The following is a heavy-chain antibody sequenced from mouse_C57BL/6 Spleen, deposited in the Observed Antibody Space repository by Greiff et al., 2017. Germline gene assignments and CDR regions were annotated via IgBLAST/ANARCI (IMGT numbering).Heavy chain of an antibody. CDR1: GFTFSSYG. D-gene: IGHD1-1*01. Sequence: EVKVVESGGDLVKPGGSLKLSCAASGFTFSSYGMSWVRQTPDKRLEWVATISSGGSYTYYPDSVKGRFTISRDNAKNTLYLQMSSLKSEDTAMYYCARHFITAVVATAFDYWGQGTSLTVSS. CDR2: ISSGGSYT. J-gene: IGHJ2*02. V-gene: IGHV5-6*01. CDR3: ARHFITAVVATAFDY.